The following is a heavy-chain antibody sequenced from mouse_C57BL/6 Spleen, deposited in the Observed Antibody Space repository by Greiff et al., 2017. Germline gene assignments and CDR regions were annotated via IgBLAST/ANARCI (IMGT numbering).Heavy chain of an antibody. CDR1: GFTFTSYW. D-gene: IGHD2-4*01. Sequence: QVKLQQPGAELVKPGASVKMSCTASGFTFTSYWITWVKQRPGQGLEWVGDIFPGGGSTNYHEKFKSKATLTVDTASSTAYMQLSSLTSEDSAVYNCARSRGRLRQVDYWGQGTTLTVSS. CDR2: IFPGGGST. CDR3: ARSRGRLRQVDY. J-gene: IGHJ2*01. V-gene: IGHV1-55*01.